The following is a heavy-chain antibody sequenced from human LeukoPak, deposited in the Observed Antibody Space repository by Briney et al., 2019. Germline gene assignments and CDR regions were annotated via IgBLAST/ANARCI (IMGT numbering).Heavy chain of an antibody. V-gene: IGHV3-72*01. D-gene: IGHD3-22*01. Sequence: GGSLRLSCAASGFTFSDHYMDWVRQAPGKGLEWVGRTRNKANSYTTEYAASVKGRFTISRDDSKNSLYMQMNSLKTEDTAVYYCARGSSGYYYWGQGTLVTVSS. CDR3: ARGSSGYYY. CDR1: GFTFSDHY. J-gene: IGHJ4*02. CDR2: TRNKANSYTT.